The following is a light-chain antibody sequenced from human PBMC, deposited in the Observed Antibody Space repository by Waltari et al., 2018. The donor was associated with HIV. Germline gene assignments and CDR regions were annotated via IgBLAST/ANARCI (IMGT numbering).Light chain of an antibody. CDR1: SSNIGAGSD. V-gene: IGLV1-40*01. CDR2: GNT. J-gene: IGLJ1*01. CDR3: QSYDSGLSAYV. Sequence: QSVLTQPPSVSGAPGQRVTTSCTGRSSNIGAGSDVHWFQQLPGPAPKLLIYGNTNRPSGVPDRFSGSKSGTSASLAITGLQAEDEGDYYCQSYDSGLSAYVFGTGTKVTVL.